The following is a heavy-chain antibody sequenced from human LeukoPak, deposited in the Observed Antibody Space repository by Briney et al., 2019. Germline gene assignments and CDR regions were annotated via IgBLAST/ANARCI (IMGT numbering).Heavy chain of an antibody. CDR3: ARHWKYCNVGDCHDNWFDP. Sequence: PSETLSLTSSVSGGSITTSGYYWGWLRQPPGKGLEWIASMYYSGITYYNPSLKSRVTTSVDTSKNHFSLRLSSVTAADTAVYYCARHWKYCNVGDCHDNWFDPWGQGTLVTVSS. CDR2: MYYSGIT. V-gene: IGHV4-39*01. D-gene: IGHD2-8*02. CDR1: GGSITTSGYY. J-gene: IGHJ5*02.